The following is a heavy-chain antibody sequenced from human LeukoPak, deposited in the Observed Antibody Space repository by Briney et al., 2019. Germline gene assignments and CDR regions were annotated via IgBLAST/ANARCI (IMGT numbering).Heavy chain of an antibody. V-gene: IGHV3-21*01. Sequence: GGSLRLSCAASGYTFSSYSINWVRQAPRKGLERVSSISVGSNYIYYADSVRGRFSISRDDARNSLYLQMDSLRGDDTAVYYCARLRRNSDRSGYYYYYDYWGQGTLVTVSS. CDR1: GYTFSSYS. J-gene: IGHJ4*02. CDR2: ISVGSNYI. CDR3: ARLRRNSDRSGYYYYYDY. D-gene: IGHD3-22*01.